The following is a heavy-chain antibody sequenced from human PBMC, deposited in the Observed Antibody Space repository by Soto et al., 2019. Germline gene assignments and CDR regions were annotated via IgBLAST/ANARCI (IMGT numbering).Heavy chain of an antibody. Sequence: EVQLVESGGGLVQPGRSLRLSCAASGFTFDDYAMHWVRQGPGKALEWVSSISWNSGNLGYADSVKGRFTISRDNAKNSLYLQMNSRRGEDTALYYCAKGASTTVFAFNDYWGQGTLVSVSS. CDR3: AKGASTTVFAFNDY. V-gene: IGHV3-9*01. J-gene: IGHJ4*02. D-gene: IGHD4-17*01. CDR1: GFTFDDYA. CDR2: ISWNSGNL.